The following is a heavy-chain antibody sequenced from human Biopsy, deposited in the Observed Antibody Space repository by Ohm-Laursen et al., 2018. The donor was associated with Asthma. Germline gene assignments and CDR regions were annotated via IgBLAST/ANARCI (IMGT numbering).Heavy chain of an antibody. CDR3: VRATSTWSQSGPHYFDH. Sequence: TLSLTCTVSPGSINDYYWNWIRQFPGKGLEWIGYVHSTGSTRFNPSLKSRLTISVDTSVDQVPLKLTSVTAADTAVYYCVRATSTWSQSGPHYFDHWGQGTLVTVSS. V-gene: IGHV4-59*01. J-gene: IGHJ4*02. CDR1: PGSINDYY. D-gene: IGHD6-13*01. CDR2: VHSTGST.